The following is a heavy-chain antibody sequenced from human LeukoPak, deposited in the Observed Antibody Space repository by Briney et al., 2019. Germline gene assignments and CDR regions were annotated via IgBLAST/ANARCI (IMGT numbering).Heavy chain of an antibody. Sequence: TGGSLRLSCAASGFTFSSYGMHWVRQAPGKGLEWVAFIRYDGSNKYYADSVKGRFTISRDNSKNTLYLQMNSLRAEDTAVYYCAFYYYGSGSYYNYYYYYMDVWGKGTTVTVSS. CDR1: GFTFSSYG. J-gene: IGHJ6*03. CDR2: IRYDGSNK. V-gene: IGHV3-30*02. CDR3: AFYYYGSGSYYNYYYYYMDV. D-gene: IGHD3-10*01.